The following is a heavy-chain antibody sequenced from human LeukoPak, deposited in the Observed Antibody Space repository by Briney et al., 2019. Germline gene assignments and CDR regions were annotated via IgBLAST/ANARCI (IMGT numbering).Heavy chain of an antibody. Sequence: GGSLRLSCAASGFTFSSSWMHWVRQVPGKELVWVSRINTDGSSTSYAESVKGRFTISRDNAKNTLYLQMNSLRADDTAVYYCASTYYGSGSWVAYYFDYWGQGTLVTVSS. V-gene: IGHV3-74*01. J-gene: IGHJ4*02. D-gene: IGHD3-10*01. CDR2: INTDGSST. CDR1: GFTFSSSW. CDR3: ASTYYGSGSWVAYYFDY.